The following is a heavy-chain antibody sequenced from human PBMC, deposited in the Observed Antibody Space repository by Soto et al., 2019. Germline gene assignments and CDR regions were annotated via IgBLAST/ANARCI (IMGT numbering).Heavy chain of an antibody. CDR1: CGSISSGDYY. Sequence: SETLSLTCTVSCGSISSGDYYWSWIRQPPGKGLEWIGYIYYSGSTYYNPSLKSRVTISVDTSKNQFSLKLSSVTAADTAVYYCARATGRYDFWSGYSPGWFDPWGQGTLVTVSS. V-gene: IGHV4-30-4*01. CDR3: ARATGRYDFWSGYSPGWFDP. CDR2: IYYSGST. D-gene: IGHD3-3*01. J-gene: IGHJ5*02.